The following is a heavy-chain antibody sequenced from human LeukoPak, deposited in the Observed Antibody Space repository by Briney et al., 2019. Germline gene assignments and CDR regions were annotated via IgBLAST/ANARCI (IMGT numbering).Heavy chain of an antibody. CDR3: ARDNPPLH. V-gene: IGHV3-33*01. CDR1: GFTFSSYG. D-gene: IGHD1-14*01. CDR2: RWYDGSNK. Sequence: PGRSLRLSCAASGFTFSSYGMHWVRQAPGKGLEWVAVRWYDGSNKYYADSVKGRFTISRDNSKNTLYLQVNSLRAEDTAVYYCARDNPPLHWGQGTLVTVSS. J-gene: IGHJ4*02.